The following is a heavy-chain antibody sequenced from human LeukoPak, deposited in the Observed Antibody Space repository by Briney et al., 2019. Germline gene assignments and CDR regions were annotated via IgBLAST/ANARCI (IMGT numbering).Heavy chain of an antibody. CDR1: GGSISSGDYY. V-gene: IGHV4-30-4*08. CDR2: IYHSGST. D-gene: IGHD6-19*01. J-gene: IGHJ3*02. Sequence: PSQTLSLTCTVSGGSISSGDYYWSWIRQPPGKGLEWIGYIYHSGSTYYNPSLKSRVTISVDTSKNQFSLKLSSVTAADTAVYYCARFSSGWSDAFDIWGQGTMVTVSP. CDR3: ARFSSGWSDAFDI.